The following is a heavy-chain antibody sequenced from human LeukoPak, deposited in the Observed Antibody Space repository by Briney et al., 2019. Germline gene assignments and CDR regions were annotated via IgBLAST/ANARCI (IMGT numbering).Heavy chain of an antibody. Sequence: ASVKVSCKASGYTFTSYGISWVRQAPGQGLEWMGWISAYNGNTNYAQKLQGRVTMTTDTSTSTAYMELRSLRSDDTAVYYCARDPAGYGSGDYDYWGQGTLVTVSS. D-gene: IGHD3-10*01. V-gene: IGHV1-18*01. CDR3: ARDPAGYGSGDYDY. CDR2: ISAYNGNT. CDR1: GYTFTSYG. J-gene: IGHJ4*02.